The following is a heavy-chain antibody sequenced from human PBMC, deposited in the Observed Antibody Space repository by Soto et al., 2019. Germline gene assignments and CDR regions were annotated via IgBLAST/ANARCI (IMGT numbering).Heavy chain of an antibody. J-gene: IGHJ6*02. D-gene: IGHD2-2*01. V-gene: IGHV1-69*01. CDR1: GGTFSSYA. CDR3: ARSQGSSTSLEIYYYYYYGMDV. Sequence: QVQLVQSGAEMKKPGSSVKVSCKASGGTFSSYAISWVRQAPGQGLEWMGGIIPISGTANYAQKFQGRVTITADESTSTAYVELSSLRSEDTAVYYCARSQGSSTSLEIYYYYYYGMDVWGQGTTVTVSS. CDR2: IIPISGTA.